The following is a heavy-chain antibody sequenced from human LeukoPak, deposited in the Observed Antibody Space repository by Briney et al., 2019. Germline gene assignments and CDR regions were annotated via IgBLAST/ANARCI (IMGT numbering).Heavy chain of an antibody. J-gene: IGHJ4*02. V-gene: IGHV3-74*01. CDR1: GFTFRSSW. Sequence: GSLRLSCAASGFTFRSSWMHWVRQAPGKGLVWVSRINADEGTTNYADSVKGRFTISRDNAKNTLYPQMNSLRAEDTAVYYCARGDGSSGWYFDYWGQGTLVTVSS. CDR2: INADEGTT. D-gene: IGHD6-19*01. CDR3: ARGDGSSGWYFDY.